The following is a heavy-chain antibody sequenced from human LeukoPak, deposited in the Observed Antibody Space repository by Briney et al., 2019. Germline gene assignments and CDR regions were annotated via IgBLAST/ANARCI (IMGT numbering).Heavy chain of an antibody. CDR1: GGSVNNYY. Sequence: SETLSLTCTVSGGSVNNYYWFWIRQFPGKGLEYTGYVYYTGSTDYNPSLESRVTISVDTSKNQFSLKLRSVTAADTATYYCARQKKGLQRVDTGFDSWGQGTLVIVSS. V-gene: IGHV4-59*02. CDR2: VYYTGST. CDR3: ARQKKGLQRVDTGFDS. D-gene: IGHD2-15*01. J-gene: IGHJ4*02.